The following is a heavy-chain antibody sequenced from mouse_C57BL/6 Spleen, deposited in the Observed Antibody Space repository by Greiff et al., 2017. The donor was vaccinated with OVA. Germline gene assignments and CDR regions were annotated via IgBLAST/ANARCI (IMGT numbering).Heavy chain of an antibody. CDR3: APLTGSWFAY. CDR2: IYPSDSET. J-gene: IGHJ3*01. Sequence: QVQLQQPGAELVRPGSSVKLSCKASGYTFTSYWLAWVKQRPGQGLEWIGNIYPSDSETHYNQKFKDKATLTVDKSSSTAYMQLSSLTSEDSAVYYCAPLTGSWFAYWGQGTLVTVSA. D-gene: IGHD4-1*01. CDR1: GYTFTSYW. V-gene: IGHV1-61*01.